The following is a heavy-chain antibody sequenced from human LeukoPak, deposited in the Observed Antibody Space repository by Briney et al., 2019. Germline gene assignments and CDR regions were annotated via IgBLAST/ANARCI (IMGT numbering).Heavy chain of an antibody. J-gene: IGHJ4*02. Sequence: SETLSLTCAVYGGSFSGYYWSWIRQPPGKGLEWVGYIYYSGSTYYNPSLKSRVTISVDTSKNQFSLKLSSVTAADTAVYYCARGDSSGYYFLFDYWGQGTLVTVSS. CDR3: ARGDSSGYYFLFDY. D-gene: IGHD3-22*01. CDR2: IYYSGST. V-gene: IGHV4-34*09. CDR1: GGSFSGYY.